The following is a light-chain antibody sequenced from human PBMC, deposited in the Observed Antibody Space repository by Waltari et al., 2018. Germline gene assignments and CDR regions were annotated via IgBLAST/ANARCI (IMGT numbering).Light chain of an antibody. J-gene: IGLJ1*01. CDR3: STWDDSLRAYV. V-gene: IGLV1-47*01. CDR2: KND. Sequence: QSVLTQPPSVSGTPGQRVNISCSGSRTNVGSNSVYWHQQFPGTAPNLLIYKNDRRPSGVPDRFSGSKSGTSASLAISGLRSEDEADYYCSTWDDSLRAYVFGTGTKVTVL. CDR1: RTNVGSNS.